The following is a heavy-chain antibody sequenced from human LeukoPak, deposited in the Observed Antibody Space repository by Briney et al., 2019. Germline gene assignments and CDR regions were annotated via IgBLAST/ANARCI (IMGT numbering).Heavy chain of an antibody. V-gene: IGHV7-4-1*02. CDR3: ARVRTYYDSSGYYHDGFDI. J-gene: IGHJ3*02. Sequence: ASVKVSCKASGYTFTSYAMNWVRQAPGQGLEWMGWINTNTGNPTYAQGFTGRFVFSLDTSVSTAYLQISSLKAEDTAVYYCARVRTYYDSSGYYHDGFDIWGQGTMVTVSS. D-gene: IGHD3-22*01. CDR2: INTNTGNP. CDR1: GYTFTSYA.